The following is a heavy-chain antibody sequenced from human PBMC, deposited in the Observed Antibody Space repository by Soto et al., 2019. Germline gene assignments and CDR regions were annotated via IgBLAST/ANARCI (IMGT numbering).Heavy chain of an antibody. CDR2: IYFGGSS. Sequence: SETLSLTCTVSGGSIRSYYWSWIRRPPGKGLEWIGYIYFGGSSNYNPSLKSRVTISIDTSKNQFSLKLSSVTATDTAVYYCARQRTTVVTQAYFDHWGQGALVTVSS. D-gene: IGHD2-21*02. CDR3: ARQRTTVVTQAYFDH. CDR1: GGSIRSYY. V-gene: IGHV4-59*08. J-gene: IGHJ4*02.